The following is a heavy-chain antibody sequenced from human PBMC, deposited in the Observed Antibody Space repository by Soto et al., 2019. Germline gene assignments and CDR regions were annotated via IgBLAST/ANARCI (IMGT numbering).Heavy chain of an antibody. Sequence: QLQLQESGPGLVKPSETLSLTCTVSGGSISSSSYYWGWIRQPPGKGLEWIGSIYYSGSTYYNPSLKSRVTISVDTSKNQFSLKLSSVTAADTAVYYCARSPGDFWSGRYYYYYYYMDVWGKGTTVTVSS. CDR2: IYYSGST. CDR1: GGSISSSSYY. V-gene: IGHV4-39*01. D-gene: IGHD3-3*01. CDR3: ARSPGDFWSGRYYYYYYYMDV. J-gene: IGHJ6*03.